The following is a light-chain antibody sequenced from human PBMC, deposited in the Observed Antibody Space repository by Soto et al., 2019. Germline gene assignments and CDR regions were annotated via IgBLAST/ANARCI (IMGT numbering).Light chain of an antibody. J-gene: IGKJ1*01. CDR2: GAS. CDR1: QSVSSGY. V-gene: IGKV3-20*01. CDR3: QQYARSPPT. Sequence: EIVLTQSPGTLSLSPGERATLHCRASQSVSSGYLAWYQQKPGQAPRLLIYGASSRATGIPDRFSGSGSGTDFTLTISRLEPEDFAVYYCQQYARSPPTFGQGTKVDIK.